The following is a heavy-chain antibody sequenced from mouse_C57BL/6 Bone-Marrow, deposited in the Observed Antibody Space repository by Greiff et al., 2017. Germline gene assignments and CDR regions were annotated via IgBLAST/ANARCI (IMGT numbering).Heavy chain of an antibody. V-gene: IGHV1-55*01. Sequence: QVQLQQPGAELVKPGASVKMSCKASGYTFTSYWITWVKQRPGQGLEWIGDIYPGSGSTNYTEKFKSKATLTVDTSSSTAYMQLSSLASEDSAVYYCARLRRGYFDVWGTGTTVTVSS. CDR1: GYTFTSYW. CDR3: ARLRRGYFDV. J-gene: IGHJ1*03. CDR2: IYPGSGST.